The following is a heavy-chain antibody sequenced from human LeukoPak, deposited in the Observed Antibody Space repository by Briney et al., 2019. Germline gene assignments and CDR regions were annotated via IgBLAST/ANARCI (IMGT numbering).Heavy chain of an antibody. CDR3: ARHKAMVTFGGVIVKSVADY. J-gene: IGHJ4*02. CDR2: IYYSGRT. CDR1: GDSISSSSYY. V-gene: IGHV4-39*01. D-gene: IGHD3-16*02. Sequence: SETLSLTCTVSGDSISSSSYYWGWIRQPPGKGLEWIGCIYYSGRTYYNPSLKSRVTISVDTSKNQFSLKLSSVTAADTAVFYCARHKAMVTFGGVIVKSVADYWGQGALVTVSS.